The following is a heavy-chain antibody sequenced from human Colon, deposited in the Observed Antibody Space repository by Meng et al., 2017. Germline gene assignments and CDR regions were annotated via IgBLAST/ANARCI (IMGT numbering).Heavy chain of an antibody. CDR1: GYTFTSYT. CDR2: ISAYNGNT. V-gene: IGHV1-18*01. J-gene: IGHJ3*02. D-gene: IGHD6-13*01. CDR3: ARGRQLASPTGYDAFDI. Sequence: ASVKVSCKASGYTFTSYTISWVRQAPGQGLEWMGWISAYNGNTNYAQKLQGRVTMTTDTSTSTAYMELRRLRSDDTAVYYCARGRQLASPTGYDAFDIWGQGTMVTVSS.